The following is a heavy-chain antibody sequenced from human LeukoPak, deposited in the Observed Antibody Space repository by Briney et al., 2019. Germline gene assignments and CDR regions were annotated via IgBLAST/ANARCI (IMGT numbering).Heavy chain of an antibody. V-gene: IGHV1-69*05. CDR1: RGTFSRYA. Sequence: SAKVSCKPSRGTFSRYAISGVRQAPGQGLEWMGEIIPIFGTANYAQKFQGRVTITTDESTSTAYMELSSRRSEDTAVYYCARAAAGYCSSTGCYPGDNLFDPWGQGTLVTVSS. CDR2: IIPIFGTA. J-gene: IGHJ5*02. D-gene: IGHD2-2*01. CDR3: ARAAAGYCSSTGCYPGDNLFDP.